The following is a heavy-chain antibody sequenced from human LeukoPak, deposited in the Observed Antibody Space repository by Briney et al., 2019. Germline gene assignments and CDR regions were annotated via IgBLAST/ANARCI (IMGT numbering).Heavy chain of an antibody. CDR1: GFTFGDYA. V-gene: IGHV3-49*04. Sequence: GGGLRLSCTASGFTFGDYAMSWVRQAPGKGLGWGGFIRSKAYGGTTEYAASVKGRFTISRDDSKSIAYLQMNSLKTEDTAVYYCTRGGSSWYPNWFDPWGQGTLVTVSS. CDR2: IRSKAYGGTT. D-gene: IGHD6-13*01. CDR3: TRGGSSWYPNWFDP. J-gene: IGHJ5*02.